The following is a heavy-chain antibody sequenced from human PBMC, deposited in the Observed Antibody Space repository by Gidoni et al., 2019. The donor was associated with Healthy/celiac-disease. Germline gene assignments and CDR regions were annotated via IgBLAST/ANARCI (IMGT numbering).Heavy chain of an antibody. CDR3: ATQVGVTDAFDI. Sequence: VQLVQSGAEVTKPGVSVKAPCKVSGYTLTESSMRRVRQAPGIGLECMGGFDPEDGETIYAQKFQGRVTMTEDTSTDTAYVEMSSLKSEDTDVYYCATQVGVTDAFDIWGQGTMVTVSS. CDR2: FDPEDGET. D-gene: IGHD1-26*01. J-gene: IGHJ3*02. V-gene: IGHV1-24*01. CDR1: GYTLTESS.